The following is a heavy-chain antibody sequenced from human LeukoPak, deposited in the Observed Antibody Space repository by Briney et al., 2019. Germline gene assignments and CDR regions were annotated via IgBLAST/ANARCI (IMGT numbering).Heavy chain of an antibody. Sequence: GASVKVSCKASGYTFTSYDINWVRQATGQGLEWMGWMNPNSGNTGYAQKFQGRVTITRNTSISTAYMELRSLRSDDTAVYYCARVLAYYYDSSGYLTPNYYYYYMDVWGKGTTVTVSS. D-gene: IGHD3-22*01. CDR1: GYTFTSYD. CDR2: MNPNSGNT. V-gene: IGHV1-8*03. J-gene: IGHJ6*03. CDR3: ARVLAYYYDSSGYLTPNYYYYYMDV.